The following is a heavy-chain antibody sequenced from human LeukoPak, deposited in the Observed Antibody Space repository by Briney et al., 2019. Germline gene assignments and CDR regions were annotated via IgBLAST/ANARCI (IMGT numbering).Heavy chain of an antibody. V-gene: IGHV4-59*12. CDR1: GGSISSYY. CDR2: IYYSGST. CDR3: ARDQGWFDP. J-gene: IGHJ5*02. Sequence: SETLSLTCTVSGGSISSYYWSWIRQPPGKGLEWIGYIYYSGSTNYNPSLKSRVTISVDTSKNQFSLKLSSVTAADTAVYYCARDQGWFDPWGQGTLVTVSS.